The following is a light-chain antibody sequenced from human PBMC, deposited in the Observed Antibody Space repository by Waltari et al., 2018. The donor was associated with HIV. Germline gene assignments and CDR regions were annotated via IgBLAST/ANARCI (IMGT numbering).Light chain of an antibody. Sequence: DIRMTQSPSSLSAPMGPSVTLTCQATQDINNNLNWYQQKTGQAPKLLIYDASVLETGVSSRFTGSGSGTNFTLTITSPQPEDVATYFCQQYNDLPFTFGPGTKV. CDR1: QDINNN. CDR3: QQYNDLPFT. CDR2: DAS. J-gene: IGKJ3*01. V-gene: IGKV1-33*01.